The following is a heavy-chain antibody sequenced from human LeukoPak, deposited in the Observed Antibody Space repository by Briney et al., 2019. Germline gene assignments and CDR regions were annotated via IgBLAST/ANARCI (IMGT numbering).Heavy chain of an antibody. CDR2: IYYSGST. CDR1: GGSISSYY. J-gene: IGHJ4*02. D-gene: IGHD6-13*01. CDR3: AREKEGLAAAGFDN. Sequence: SETLSLTCTVSGGSISSYYWSWIRQPPGKGLEWIGYIYYSGSTNYNPSLKSRVTISVDTSKNQFSLKLSYVTAADTAVYYCAREKEGLAAAGFDNWGQGTLVTVPS. V-gene: IGHV4-59*01.